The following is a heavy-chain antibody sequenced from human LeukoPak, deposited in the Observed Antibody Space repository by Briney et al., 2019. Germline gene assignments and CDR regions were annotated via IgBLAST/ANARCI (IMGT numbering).Heavy chain of an antibody. Sequence: SVKVSCKPSGGTLNNSAISWVRQAPGQGLEWLGGIMPLFGTAGYAQKFQGRVTITKDESTRTVYLELTSLTSDDTAVYYCARDVHGDYGSGWFDPWGQGTLVSVSS. CDR2: IMPLFGTA. V-gene: IGHV1-69*05. D-gene: IGHD4-17*01. CDR3: ARDVHGDYGSGWFDP. J-gene: IGHJ5*02. CDR1: GGTLNNSA.